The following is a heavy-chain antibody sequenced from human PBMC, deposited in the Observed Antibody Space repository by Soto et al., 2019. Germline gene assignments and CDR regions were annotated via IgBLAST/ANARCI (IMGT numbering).Heavy chain of an antibody. CDR1: GGTFSSYA. CDR3: ARTSSDIVVLPAAIADGFDF. Sequence: QVQLVQSGAEVKKPGSSVKVSCKASGGTFSSYAISWVRQAPGQGLEWMGGIIPIFGTANYAQKFQGRVTMSADKSTSKNSMKLSSLQSEGTGVDYCARTSSDIVVLPAAIADGFDFWGQGTMVTVSS. J-gene: IGHJ3*01. D-gene: IGHD2-2*02. CDR2: IIPIFGTA. V-gene: IGHV1-69*06.